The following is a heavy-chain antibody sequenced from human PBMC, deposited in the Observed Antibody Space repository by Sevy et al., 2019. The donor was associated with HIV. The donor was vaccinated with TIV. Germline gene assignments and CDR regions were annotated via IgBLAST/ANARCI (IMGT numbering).Heavy chain of an antibody. CDR3: AKGVASSSWYYSPAEYFQH. CDR2: ISYDGSNK. Sequence: GGSLRLSCAASGFTFSSYGMHWVRQAPGKGLEWVAVISYDGSNKYYADSVKGRFTISRDNSKNTLYLQMNSLRAEDTAVYYCAKGVASSSWYYSPAEYFQHWGQGTLVTVSS. D-gene: IGHD6-13*01. CDR1: GFTFSSYG. V-gene: IGHV3-30*18. J-gene: IGHJ1*01.